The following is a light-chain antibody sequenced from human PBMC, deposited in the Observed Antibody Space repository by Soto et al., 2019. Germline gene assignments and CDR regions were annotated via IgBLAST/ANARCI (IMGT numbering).Light chain of an antibody. CDR2: AAS. CDR1: QGISSH. J-gene: IGKJ4*01. V-gene: IGKV1-9*01. Sequence: DIQLTQSPSSLSASVGDRVTITCRASQGISSHLAWYQQKPGKAPTLLIYAASTLQSGVPSGFGGSGSGTEFTLTITSLQPEDFATYYCQQVKTYPLTFGGGTKVEIK. CDR3: QQVKTYPLT.